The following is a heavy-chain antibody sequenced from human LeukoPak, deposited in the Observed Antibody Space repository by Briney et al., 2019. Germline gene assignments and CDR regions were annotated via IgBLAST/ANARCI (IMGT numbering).Heavy chain of an antibody. Sequence: GASVKVSCKASGYTFTSYGISWVRQAPGQGLEWMGWISAYNGNTNYAQKLQGRVTITTDTSTSTAYMELRSLRSDDTAVYYCARDGGIAAALYYYYYYGMDVWGQGTTVTVSS. D-gene: IGHD6-13*01. V-gene: IGHV1-18*01. J-gene: IGHJ6*02. CDR3: ARDGGIAAALYYYYYYGMDV. CDR2: ISAYNGNT. CDR1: GYTFTSYG.